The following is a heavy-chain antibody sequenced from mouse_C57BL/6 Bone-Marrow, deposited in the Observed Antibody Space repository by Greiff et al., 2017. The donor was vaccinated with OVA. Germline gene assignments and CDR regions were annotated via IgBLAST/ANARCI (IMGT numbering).Heavy chain of an antibody. CDR2: IYPRSGNT. CDR1: GYTFTSYG. CDR3: ARWVLNAMDY. J-gene: IGHJ4*01. Sequence: LVESGAELARPGASVKLSCKASGYTFTSYGISWVKQRTGQGLEWIGEIYPRSGNTYYNEKFKGKATLTADKSSSTAYMELRSLTSEDSAVYFCARWVLNAMDYWGQGTSVTVSS. V-gene: IGHV1-81*01.